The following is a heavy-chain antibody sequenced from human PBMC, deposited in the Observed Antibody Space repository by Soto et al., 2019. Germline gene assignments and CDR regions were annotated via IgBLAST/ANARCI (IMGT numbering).Heavy chain of an antibody. D-gene: IGHD3-16*01. CDR3: ARDGDVNTGFGKDY. J-gene: IGHJ4*02. V-gene: IGHV3-33*01. Sequence: GGSLRLSCAASGFTFSNYGMHWVRQAPGKGLECVAFIWYDGVKNYYAESVKGRFAISRDNSKNTLYLQMNSLRVEDTAVYYCARDGDVNTGFGKDYWGQGTLVTVYS. CDR2: IWYDGVKN. CDR1: GFTFSNYG.